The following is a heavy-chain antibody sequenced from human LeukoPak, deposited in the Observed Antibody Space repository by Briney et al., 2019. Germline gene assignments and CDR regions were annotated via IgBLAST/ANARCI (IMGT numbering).Heavy chain of an antibody. CDR1: GGSISSYY. D-gene: IGHD6-6*01. V-gene: IGHV4-59*01. CDR3: ARESSSSVSDY. CDR2: IYYSGST. J-gene: IGHJ4*02. Sequence: PSETLSLTCTVAGGSISSYYWSWIRQPPGEGLEWSGYIYYSGSTNYNPSLKSRVTISVDTSKNQFSLKLSSVTAADTAVYYCARESSSSVSDYWGQGTLVTVSS.